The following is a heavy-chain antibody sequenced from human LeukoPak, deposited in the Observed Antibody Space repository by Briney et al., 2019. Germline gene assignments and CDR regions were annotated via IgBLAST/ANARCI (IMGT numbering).Heavy chain of an antibody. Sequence: ASVKVSCKASGGTFSSYAISWVRQAPGQGLEWMGGIIPIFGTANYAQKFQGRVTITADESTSTAYMELSSLRSEDTAVYYCAMGIAARNFDPWGQGTLVTVSS. J-gene: IGHJ5*02. CDR1: GGTFSSYA. CDR3: AMGIAARNFDP. V-gene: IGHV1-69*13. CDR2: IIPIFGTA. D-gene: IGHD6-6*01.